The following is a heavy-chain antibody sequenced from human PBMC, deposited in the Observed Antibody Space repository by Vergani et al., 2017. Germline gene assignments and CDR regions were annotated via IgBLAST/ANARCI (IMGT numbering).Heavy chain of an antibody. Sequence: QVQLVESGGGVVQPGRSLRLSCAASGFTFSSYAMHWVRQAPGRGLEWVAVISYDGSNKYYADSVKGRFTISRDNSKNTLYLQMNSLRAEDTAVYYCARVRDYYDPGDYYGMDVWGHGTTVTVSS. CDR3: ARVRDYYDPGDYYGMDV. CDR1: GFTFSSYA. D-gene: IGHD3-10*01. CDR2: ISYDGSNK. J-gene: IGHJ6*02. V-gene: IGHV3-30-3*01.